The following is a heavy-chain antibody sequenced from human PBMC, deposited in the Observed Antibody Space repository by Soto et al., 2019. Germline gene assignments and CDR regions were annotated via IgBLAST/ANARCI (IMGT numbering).Heavy chain of an antibody. CDR1: GGSFSGYY. J-gene: IGHJ4*02. CDR2: INHSGSI. CDR3: ARGEPGYYDFWSGYFIPYYFDY. V-gene: IGHV4-34*01. Sequence: QVQLQQWGAGLLKPSETLSLTCAVYGGSFSGYYWSWIRQPPGKGLEWIGEINHSGSINYNPSLKSRVTISVDTSKNQFSLKLSSVTAADTAVYYCARGEPGYYDFWSGYFIPYYFDYWGQGTLVTVSS. D-gene: IGHD3-3*01.